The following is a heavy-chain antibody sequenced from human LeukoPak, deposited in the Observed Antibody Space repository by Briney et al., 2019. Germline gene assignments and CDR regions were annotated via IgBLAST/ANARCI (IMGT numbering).Heavy chain of an antibody. CDR1: GFTFSSYA. CDR2: ISGSGGST. D-gene: IGHD6-13*01. Sequence: PGGSLRLSCAASGFTFSSYAMSWGRQAPGEGLEWVSAISGSGGSTYQPDSVKGRFTISRDNSKNTLNLQMKSLRAEDTAVYYCAKEIQYSSSWLAGGAFDIWGQGTMVTVSS. J-gene: IGHJ3*02. CDR3: AKEIQYSSSWLAGGAFDI. V-gene: IGHV3-23*01.